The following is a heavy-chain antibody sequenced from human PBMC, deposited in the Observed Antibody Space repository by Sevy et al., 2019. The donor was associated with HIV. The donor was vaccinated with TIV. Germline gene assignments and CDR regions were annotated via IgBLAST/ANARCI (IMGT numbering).Heavy chain of an antibody. J-gene: IGHJ4*02. CDR3: AGENAWGRGYS. CDR1: GGSITSLY. Sequence: SETLSLTCTVSGGSITSLYWNWIRQPPGNGLEWIANIYYNGHINYNPSLKSRVTSSLDTSKNQFSLRLSSVTAADTAMYYCAGENAWGRGYSWGQGTVVTVSS. V-gene: IGHV4-59*08. D-gene: IGHD1-26*01. CDR2: IYYNGHI.